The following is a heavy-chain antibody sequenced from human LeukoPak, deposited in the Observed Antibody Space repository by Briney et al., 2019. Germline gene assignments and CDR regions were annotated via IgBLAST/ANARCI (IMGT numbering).Heavy chain of an antibody. V-gene: IGHV3-23*01. CDR3: AEGRPFDY. CDR1: GFTFNDA. Sequence: GGSLRLSCAASGFTFNDAWAHWVRQTPGKGLEWVSTISDSGGSTYYADSVKGRFTISRDNSKNALYLQMNSLRAEDTAVYYCAEGRPFDYWGQGTLVTVSS. CDR2: ISDSGGST. J-gene: IGHJ4*02.